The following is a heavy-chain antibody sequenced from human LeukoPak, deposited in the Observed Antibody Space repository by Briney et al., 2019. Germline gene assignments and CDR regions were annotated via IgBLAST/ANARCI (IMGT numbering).Heavy chain of an antibody. CDR1: GFTFSGSA. V-gene: IGHV3-73*01. CDR3: TRWLKDGTPFDY. J-gene: IGHJ4*02. D-gene: IGHD1-1*01. CDR2: IRSKPNNYAT. Sequence: QTWGSLRLSCAASGFTFSGSAMHWVRQASGKGLEWVGRIRSKPNNYATAYAASVKGRFTISRDESKNTAYLQMNSLRTEDTAVYYCTRWLKDGTPFDYWGQGTLVTVSS.